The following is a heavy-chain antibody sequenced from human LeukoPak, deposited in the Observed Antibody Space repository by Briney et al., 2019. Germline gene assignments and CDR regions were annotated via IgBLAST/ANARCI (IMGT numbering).Heavy chain of an antibody. CDR1: GFTFSSYG. CDR3: AKDFIVGATTHSPLDY. CDR2: ISYDGSNK. Sequence: PGGSLRLSCAASGFTFSSYGMHWVRQAPGKGLEWVAVISYDGSNKYYADSVKGRFTISRDNSKNTLYLQMNSLRAEDTAVYYCAKDFIVGATTHSPLDYWGQGTLVTVSS. V-gene: IGHV3-30*18. D-gene: IGHD1-26*01. J-gene: IGHJ4*02.